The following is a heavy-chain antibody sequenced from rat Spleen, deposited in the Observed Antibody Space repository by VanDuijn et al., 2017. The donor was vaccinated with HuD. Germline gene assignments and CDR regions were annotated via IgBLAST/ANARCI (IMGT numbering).Heavy chain of an antibody. D-gene: IGHD3-1*01. V-gene: IGHV5-7*01. Sequence: EVQLVESGGGLVQPGRSLKLSCAASGFTFSDYNMAWVRQAPKKGLEWVATILYDDTNTYYRDSVKGRFTISRHNARSTLYLQMGSLRSEDTATYFCARHPHQGAFWYFDFWGPGTVVTVSS. CDR2: ILYDDTNT. CDR1: GFTFSDYN. CDR3: ARHPHQGAFWYFDF. J-gene: IGHJ1*01.